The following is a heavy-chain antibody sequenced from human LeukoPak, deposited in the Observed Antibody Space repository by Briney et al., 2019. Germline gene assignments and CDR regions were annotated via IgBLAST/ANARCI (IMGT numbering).Heavy chain of an antibody. CDR2: VYSSGST. Sequence: SSETLSLTCSVSGDSISSARNYWGWIRQSPGKGLEWLASVYSSGSTHSNPFLTSRVSISIDMSKNQFSLKLYSVTASDAAIYYCARHLSGTAMAHYFDFWGQGTLVTVSS. D-gene: IGHD5-18*01. V-gene: IGHV4-39*01. J-gene: IGHJ4*02. CDR1: GDSISSARNY. CDR3: ARHLSGTAMAHYFDF.